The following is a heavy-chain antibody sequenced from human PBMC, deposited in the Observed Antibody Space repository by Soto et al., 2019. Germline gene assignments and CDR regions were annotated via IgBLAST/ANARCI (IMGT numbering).Heavy chain of an antibody. J-gene: IGHJ3*02. Sequence: ASVKVSCKASGGTFSSYAISWVRQDPGQGLEWMGGIIPIFGTANYAQKFQGRVTITADESTSTAYMELSSLRSEDTAVYYCASWTTVTTERFDAFDIPGQGTTVTVSS. CDR3: ASWTTVTTERFDAFDI. CDR2: IIPIFGTA. V-gene: IGHV1-69*13. D-gene: IGHD4-17*01. CDR1: GGTFSSYA.